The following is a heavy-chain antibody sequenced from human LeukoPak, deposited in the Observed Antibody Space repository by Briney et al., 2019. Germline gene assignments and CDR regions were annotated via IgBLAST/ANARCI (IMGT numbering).Heavy chain of an antibody. Sequence: PSETLSLTCTVSGGSISSSSYYWGWIRQPPGKGLEWIGSIYYSGSTYYNPSLKSRVTISVDTSKNQFSLKLSSVSAADTAVYYCARHTAHIGAFDYWGQGTLVTVSS. D-gene: IGHD2-21*01. J-gene: IGHJ4*02. CDR2: IYYSGST. CDR1: GGSISSSSYY. CDR3: ARHTAHIGAFDY. V-gene: IGHV4-39*01.